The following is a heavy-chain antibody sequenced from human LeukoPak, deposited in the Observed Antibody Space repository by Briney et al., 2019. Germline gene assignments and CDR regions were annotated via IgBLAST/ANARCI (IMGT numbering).Heavy chain of an antibody. Sequence: PGGSLRLSCAASGFTFSSYAMSWVRQAPGKGLEWVSAISGSGGTTYYSDSVKGRITISRDNSKNTLFLQMNSLRAEDTAVYYCAKDYYYDSSGYYAYTYYFDYWGQGTLVTVSS. CDR1: GFTFSSYA. V-gene: IGHV3-23*01. CDR2: ISGSGGTT. D-gene: IGHD3-22*01. CDR3: AKDYYYDSSGYYAYTYYFDY. J-gene: IGHJ4*02.